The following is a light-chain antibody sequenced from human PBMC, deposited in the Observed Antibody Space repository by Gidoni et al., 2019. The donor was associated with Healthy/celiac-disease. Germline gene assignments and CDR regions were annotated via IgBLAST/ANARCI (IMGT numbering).Light chain of an antibody. V-gene: IGLV3-21*02. CDR3: QVWDSSSDRHVV. Sequence: SYVLPQPPSVSVAPGQTARITCWGNNIGSKSVHWYQQRPGQAPVLVVYDDSDRPSGIPERFSGSNSGNTATLTISRVEAGDEADYYCQVWDSSSDRHVVFGGGTKLTVL. CDR1: NIGSKS. J-gene: IGLJ2*01. CDR2: DDS.